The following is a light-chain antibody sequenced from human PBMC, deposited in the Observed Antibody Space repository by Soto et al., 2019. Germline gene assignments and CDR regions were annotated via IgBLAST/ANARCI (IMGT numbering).Light chain of an antibody. CDR2: EVN. CDR3: NSYAGSNNLV. CDR1: RSDVGGYNY. Sequence: QSALTQPPSASGSPGQSVTISCTGTRSDVGGYNYVSWYQQHPGKAPKLMIYEVNKRPSGVPDRFSGSKIDNTASLTVSGLQAEDEADYYCNSYAGSNNLVFGGGTKVTVL. V-gene: IGLV2-8*01. J-gene: IGLJ2*01.